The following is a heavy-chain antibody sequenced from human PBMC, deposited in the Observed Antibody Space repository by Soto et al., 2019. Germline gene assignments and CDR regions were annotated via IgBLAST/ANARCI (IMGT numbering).Heavy chain of an antibody. CDR2: IYDSGST. D-gene: IGHD4-17*01. CDR3: ARHAYGDRHFDY. Sequence: QVQLQESGPGLVKPSETLSLTCTVSGGSISSYYWSWIRQPPGKGLEWIGYIYDSGSTNYNPSLKSRVTISVDTSKNQFSLKLSSVTAADTAVYYCARHAYGDRHFDYWGQGTLVTVSS. J-gene: IGHJ4*02. V-gene: IGHV4-59*08. CDR1: GGSISSYY.